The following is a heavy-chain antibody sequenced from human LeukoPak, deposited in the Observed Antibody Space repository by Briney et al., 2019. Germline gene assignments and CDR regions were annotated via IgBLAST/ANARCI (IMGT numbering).Heavy chain of an antibody. CDR1: GGSFSGYY. D-gene: IGHD3-16*01. Sequence: SETLSLTCAVYGGSFSGYYWSWIRQPPGKGLEWIGEINHSGSTNYNPSLKSRVTISVDTSKNQFSLKLSSVTAADTAVYYCASYTDAFDIWGQGTMVTVSS. J-gene: IGHJ3*02. V-gene: IGHV4-34*01. CDR2: INHSGST. CDR3: ASYTDAFDI.